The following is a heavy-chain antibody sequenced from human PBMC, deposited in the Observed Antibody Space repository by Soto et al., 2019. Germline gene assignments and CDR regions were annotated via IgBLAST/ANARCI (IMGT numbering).Heavy chain of an antibody. CDR1: GDSIXSYY. J-gene: IGHJ6*03. D-gene: IGHD1-20*01. Sequence: SETLSLTCTDCGDSIXSYYWSWKGQPSGKGLEWIGYIYYSGSTNYNPSLKSRVTISVDTSKNQFSLKLSSVTAADTAVYYCAREYKDYYYYYMDVWGKGTTVTVSS. V-gene: IGHV4-59*12. CDR3: AREYKDYYYYYMDV. CDR2: IYYSGST.